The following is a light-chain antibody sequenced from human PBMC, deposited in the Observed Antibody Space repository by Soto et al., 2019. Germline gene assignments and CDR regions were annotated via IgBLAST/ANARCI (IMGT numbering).Light chain of an antibody. V-gene: IGKV3-20*01. CDR1: QNVSSSF. CDR2: GAS. CDR3: QQYGSSPGT. J-gene: IGKJ1*01. Sequence: EIVLTQSPGTLSLSPGEGATLSCRASQNVSSSFLAWYQQKAGQAPRLLIYGASSRATGIPDRFSGSGSGTDFTLTITRLEPEDFAVYYCQQYGSSPGTFGHGTKVEIK.